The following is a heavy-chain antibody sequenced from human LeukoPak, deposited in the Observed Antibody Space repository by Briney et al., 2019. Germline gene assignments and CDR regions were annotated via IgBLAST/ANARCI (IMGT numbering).Heavy chain of an antibody. CDR3: ARRATTWFGELVYFDY. D-gene: IGHD3-10*01. V-gene: IGHV5-51*01. CDR1: GYSFTSYW. CDR2: IYPGDSDT. Sequence: GESLKISCKGSGYSFTSYWIGWVRQMPGKGLEWMGIIYPGDSDTRYSPSFQGQDTISADKSISTAYLQWSSLKASDTAMYYCARRATTWFGELVYFDYWGQGTLVTVSS. J-gene: IGHJ4*02.